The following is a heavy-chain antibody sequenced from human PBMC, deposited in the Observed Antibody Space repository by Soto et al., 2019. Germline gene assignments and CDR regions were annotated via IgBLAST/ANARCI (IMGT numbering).Heavy chain of an antibody. CDR3: ATGGNYYERRDLAF. CDR1: GDSFSSYA. D-gene: IGHD3-22*01. Sequence: QVQLVQSVAEVKKPGSSVIVSCKASGDSFSSYAISWLRQAPGHGLEWMGLIIPSFGTANYAQRVQGRVTITADESTSTATMELSSLRAEDTAVYYCATGGNYYERRDLAFWGQGTLVTVSS. CDR2: IIPSFGTA. J-gene: IGHJ4*02. V-gene: IGHV1-69*01.